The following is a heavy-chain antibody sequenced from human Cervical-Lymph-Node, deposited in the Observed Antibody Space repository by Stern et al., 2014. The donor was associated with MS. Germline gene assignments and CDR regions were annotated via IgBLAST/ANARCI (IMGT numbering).Heavy chain of an antibody. V-gene: IGHV4-59*11. J-gene: IGHJ5*02. Sequence: QVQLQESGPGLLRPSETLSLTCNVSGASITSHFLSWIRQPPGKGLEWIGYIYYRGTTNYNASLKGRVAISINTSKTQFSLRLSSVTAADTAVYYCARATDLWGQGSLVTVSS. CDR1: GASITSHF. CDR3: ARATDL. CDR2: IYYRGTT.